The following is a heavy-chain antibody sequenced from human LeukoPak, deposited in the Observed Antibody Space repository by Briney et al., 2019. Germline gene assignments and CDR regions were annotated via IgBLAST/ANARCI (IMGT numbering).Heavy chain of an antibody. D-gene: IGHD6-19*01. V-gene: IGHV1-18*01. CDR2: ISGYNGNT. CDR1: GYTFTSYG. Sequence: ASVKVSCXASGYTFTSYGISWVRQARGQGLEWMGWISGYNGNTNYAQKFQGRVTMTTDTSTSTAYMELRSLRSDDTAVYYCARADIRAIASSGWYGFDYWGQGTLVTVSS. CDR3: ARADIRAIASSGWYGFDY. J-gene: IGHJ4*02.